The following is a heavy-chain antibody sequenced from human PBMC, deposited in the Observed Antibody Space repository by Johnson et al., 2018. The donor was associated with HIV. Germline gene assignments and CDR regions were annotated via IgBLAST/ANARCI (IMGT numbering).Heavy chain of an antibody. CDR2: IKSSTDGGTT. CDR1: GFTFSNAW. Sequence: VQLVESGGGVIRPGGSLRLSRAASGFTFSNAWMSWVRQAPGKGLEWVGHIKSSTDGGTTDYAAPVKGRFTIARDDSKNTLYLQMNSLKTEDTAVYYCTTVDCGGDCYSGHAFDIWGQGTMVTVSS. J-gene: IGHJ3*02. V-gene: IGHV3-15*01. CDR3: TTVDCGGDCYSGHAFDI. D-gene: IGHD2-21*01.